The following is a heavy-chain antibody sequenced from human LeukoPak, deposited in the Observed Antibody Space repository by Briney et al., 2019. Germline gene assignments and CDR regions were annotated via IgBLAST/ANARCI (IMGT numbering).Heavy chain of an antibody. CDR2: IYSGGST. Sequence: PGGSLRLSCAASGFTVRSNYMSWVRQAPGKGLEWVSVIYSGGSTYYADSVKGRFTISRDNSKNTLYLQMNSLRAEDTAVYYCARLYGDYGTYYYYYGLDVWGQGTTVTVSS. J-gene: IGHJ6*02. V-gene: IGHV3-66*02. CDR3: ARLYGDYGTYYYYYGLDV. CDR1: GFTVRSNY. D-gene: IGHD4-17*01.